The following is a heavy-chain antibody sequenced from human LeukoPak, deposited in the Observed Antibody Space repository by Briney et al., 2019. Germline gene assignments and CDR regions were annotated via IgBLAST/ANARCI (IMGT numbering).Heavy chain of an antibody. CDR1: GFTFSDYY. CDR2: ISRSISTI. J-gene: IGHJ6*03. CDR3: ARDDYYYYMDV. V-gene: IGHV3-11*04. Sequence: GGSLRLSCAASGFTFSDYYMAWIRQAPGKGLEWVSYISRSISTIHYADSVKGRFTISRDNAKNSLYLQMNSLRAEDTAVYYCARDDYYYYMDVWGKGTTVTVSS.